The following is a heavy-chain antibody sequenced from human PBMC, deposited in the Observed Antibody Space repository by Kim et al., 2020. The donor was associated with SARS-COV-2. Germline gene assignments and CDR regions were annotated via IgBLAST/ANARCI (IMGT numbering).Heavy chain of an antibody. V-gene: IGHV3-53*01. CDR3: ARESPLYCSGGSCYDY. CDR1: GFTVSSNY. CDR2: IYSGGST. Sequence: GGSLRLSCAASGFTVSSNYMSWVRQAPGKGLEWVSVIYSGGSTYYADSVKGRFTISRDNSKNTLYLQMNSLRAEDTAVYYCARESPLYCSGGSCYDYWGQGTLVTVSS. J-gene: IGHJ4*02. D-gene: IGHD2-15*01.